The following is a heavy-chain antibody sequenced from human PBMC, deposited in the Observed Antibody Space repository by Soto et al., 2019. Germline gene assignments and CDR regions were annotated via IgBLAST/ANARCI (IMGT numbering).Heavy chain of an antibody. Sequence: QEQLVESGGGVVQPGGSLRLSCAASGFTFSSYAMHWVRQAPGEGLQWVASISYLGGHERYSDSVKGRFAISRDTSKNTLYLQMDSLRFGDTAVFYCARGPYDNDAFDVWGQGTMVTVSS. CDR2: ISYLGGHE. CDR3: ARGPYDNDAFDV. V-gene: IGHV3-33*05. D-gene: IGHD5-12*01. J-gene: IGHJ3*01. CDR1: GFTFSSYA.